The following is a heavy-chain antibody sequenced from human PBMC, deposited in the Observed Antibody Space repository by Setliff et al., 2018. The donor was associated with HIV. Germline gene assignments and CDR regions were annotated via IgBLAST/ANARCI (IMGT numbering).Heavy chain of an antibody. Sequence: PSETLSLTCTVSGGSISSGSYYWSWIRQPPGKGLEWIGSIYYSGSTYYNPSLRSRVTISVDTSKNQFSLNLTSVTAADTAVYYCVRHRDPPGSRWIYYYYYMDLWGEGTTVTVSS. J-gene: IGHJ6*03. V-gene: IGHV4-39*01. CDR2: IYYSGST. D-gene: IGHD6-13*01. CDR1: GGSISSGSYY. CDR3: VRHRDPPGSRWIYYYYYMDL.